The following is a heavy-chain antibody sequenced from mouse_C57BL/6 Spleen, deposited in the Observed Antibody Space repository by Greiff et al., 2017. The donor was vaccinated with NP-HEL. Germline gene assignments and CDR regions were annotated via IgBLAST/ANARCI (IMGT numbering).Heavy chain of an antibody. CDR3: ARTGYGSAWFAY. J-gene: IGHJ3*01. CDR1: GYTFTSYW. D-gene: IGHD1-1*01. CDR2: IHPNSGST. V-gene: IGHV1-64*01. Sequence: QVQLQQPGAELVKPGASVKLSCKASGYTFTSYWMHWVKQRPGQGLEWIGMIHPNSGSTNYNEKFKSKATLTVDKSSSPAYMQLSSLTSEDSAVYYCARTGYGSAWFAYWGQGTLVTVSA.